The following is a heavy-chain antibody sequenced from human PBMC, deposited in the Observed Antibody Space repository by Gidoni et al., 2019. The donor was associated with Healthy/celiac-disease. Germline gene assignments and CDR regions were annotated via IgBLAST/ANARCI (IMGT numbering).Heavy chain of an antibody. CDR2: IIPIFGTA. CDR1: GATFSSYA. Sequence: QVQFVQSGAEVKKPGSSVKVSCKASGATFSSYAISWVRQAPGQGLEWMGGIIPIFGTANYAQKFQGRVTITADESTSTAYMELSSLRSEDTAVYYCARVWLGSSGWLFLFDYWGQGTLVTVSS. J-gene: IGHJ4*02. V-gene: IGHV1-69*01. CDR3: ARVWLGSSGWLFLFDY. D-gene: IGHD6-19*01.